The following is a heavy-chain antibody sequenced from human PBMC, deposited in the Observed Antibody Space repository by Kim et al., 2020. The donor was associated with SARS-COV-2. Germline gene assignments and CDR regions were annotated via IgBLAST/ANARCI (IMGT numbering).Heavy chain of an antibody. J-gene: IGHJ6*02. Sequence: GESLKISCKASGYSFGAYWIAWVRQMPGRGLECLGVIFPGDSDAKYSPSLQGHVTFSVDKSISTAYLQWASLKASDTGTYYCARQYDFENTGLVTERDLYAMDVWGQGTTVIVSS. V-gene: IGHV5-51*01. D-gene: IGHD3-16*01. CDR2: IFPGDSDA. CDR3: ARQYDFENTGLVTERDLYAMDV. CDR1: GYSFGAYW.